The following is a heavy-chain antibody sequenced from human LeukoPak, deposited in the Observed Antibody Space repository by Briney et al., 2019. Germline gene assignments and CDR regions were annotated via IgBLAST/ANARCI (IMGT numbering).Heavy chain of an antibody. CDR2: IYYSGST. CDR1: GGSISSYY. Sequence: SETLSPTCTVSGGSISSYYWSWIRQPPGKGLEWIGYIYYSGSTNYNPSLKSRVTISVDTSKNQFSLKLSSVTAADTAVYYCARSVEGYCSGGSCYYYSYYMDVWGKGTTVTVSS. J-gene: IGHJ6*03. CDR3: ARSVEGYCSGGSCYYYSYYMDV. V-gene: IGHV4-59*01. D-gene: IGHD2-15*01.